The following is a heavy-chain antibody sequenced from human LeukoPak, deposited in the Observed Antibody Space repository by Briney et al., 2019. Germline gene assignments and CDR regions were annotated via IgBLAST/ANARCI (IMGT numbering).Heavy chain of an antibody. CDR2: ISAGSSTI. J-gene: IGHJ4*02. Sequence: GGSLRLSCAASGFTFSSYGMHWVRQAPGKGLEWVSYISAGSSTIYYADSVRGRFTISRDNAKNSLYLQMNSLRDEGTAVYYCARDNPIGFGQLSARDYWGQGTLVTVSS. CDR3: ARDNPIGFGQLSARDY. D-gene: IGHD3-10*01. CDR1: GFTFSSYG. V-gene: IGHV3-48*02.